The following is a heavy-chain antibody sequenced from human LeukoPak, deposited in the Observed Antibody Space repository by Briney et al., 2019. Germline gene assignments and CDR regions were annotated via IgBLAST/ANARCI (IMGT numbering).Heavy chain of an antibody. V-gene: IGHV4-39*02. CDR2: IYYNGRT. CDR1: VDSIRSSNYY. CDR3: ARRRYYDGSGYLD. Sequence: SETLSLSCTVSVDSIRSSNYYWDWIRQPPGKGLEWMGSIYYNGRTYYNPSLGSRVSILIDTTNNHFSLKLSSMTAADTAVYYCARRRYYDGSGYLDWGQGTLVIVSS. D-gene: IGHD3-22*01. J-gene: IGHJ1*01.